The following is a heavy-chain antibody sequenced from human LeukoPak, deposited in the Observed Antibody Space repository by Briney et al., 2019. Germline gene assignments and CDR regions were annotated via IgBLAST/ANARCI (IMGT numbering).Heavy chain of an antibody. J-gene: IGHJ5*02. CDR1: GYSISSGYY. CDR2: IYHSGST. V-gene: IGHV4-38-2*02. D-gene: IGHD3-3*01. CDR3: AREGPRKYYDFWSGYDWFDP. Sequence: SETLSLTCTVSGYSISSGYYWGWIRQPPGKGLEWIGSIYHSGSTYYNPSLKSRVTISVDTSKNQFSLKLSSVTAADTAVYYCAREGPRKYYDFWSGYDWFDPWGQGTLVTVSS.